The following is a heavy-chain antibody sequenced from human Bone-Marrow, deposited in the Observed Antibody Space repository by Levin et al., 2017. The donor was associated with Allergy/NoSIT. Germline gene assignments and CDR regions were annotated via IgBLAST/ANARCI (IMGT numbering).Heavy chain of an antibody. J-gene: IGHJ1*01. V-gene: IGHV1-2*02. D-gene: IGHD3-10*01. CDR3: ARKGLWFGDAEYFQH. CDR2: INPNSGGT. Sequence: ASVKVSCKASGYTFTGYYMHWVRQAPGQGLEWMGWINPNSGGTNYAQKFQGRVTMTRDTSISTAYMELSRLRSDDTAVYYCARKGLWFGDAEYFQHWGQGTLVTVSS. CDR1: GYTFTGYY.